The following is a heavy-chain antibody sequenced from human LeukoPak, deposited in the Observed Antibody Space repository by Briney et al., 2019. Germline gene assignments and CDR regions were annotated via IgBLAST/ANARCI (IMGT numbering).Heavy chain of an antibody. D-gene: IGHD2-15*01. CDR2: ISSSGSTI. J-gene: IGHJ4*02. CDR3: ARDLSLYCSGGSCYSLNY. CDR1: GFTFSSYS. V-gene: IGHV3-48*04. Sequence: GGSLRLSCTASGFTFSSYSMNWVRQAPGKRLEWVSYISSSGSTIYYADSVKGRFTISRDNAKNSLYLQLNSLRAEDTAVCYCARDLSLYCSGGSCYSLNYWGQGTLVTVSS.